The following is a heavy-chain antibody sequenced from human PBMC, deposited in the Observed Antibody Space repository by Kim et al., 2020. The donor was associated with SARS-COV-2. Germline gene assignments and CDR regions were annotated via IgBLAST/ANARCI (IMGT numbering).Heavy chain of an antibody. CDR2: IIPIFGTA. V-gene: IGHV1-69*13. Sequence: SVKVSCKASGGTFSSYAISWVRQAPGQGLEWMGGIIPIFGTANYAQKFQGRVTITADESTSTAYMELSSLRSEDTAVYYCAREDYGDGSGYLAAGAFDIWGQGKMVTGS. CDR1: GGTFSSYA. D-gene: IGHD3-22*01. CDR3: AREDYGDGSGYLAAGAFDI. J-gene: IGHJ3*02.